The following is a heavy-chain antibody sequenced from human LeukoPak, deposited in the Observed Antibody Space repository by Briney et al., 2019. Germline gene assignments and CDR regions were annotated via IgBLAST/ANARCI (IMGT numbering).Heavy chain of an antibody. V-gene: IGHV1-8*01. CDR2: MNPNSGNT. Sequence: ASVKVSCKASGCTFTSYDIKWVRQATGQGLEWMGWMNPNSGNTGYAQKFQGRVTMTRNTSISTAYMELSSMRSEDTAVYYCARGTRYSGSYPGSIWGQGTLVTVSS. J-gene: IGHJ4*02. D-gene: IGHD1-26*01. CDR1: GCTFTSYD. CDR3: ARGTRYSGSYPGSI.